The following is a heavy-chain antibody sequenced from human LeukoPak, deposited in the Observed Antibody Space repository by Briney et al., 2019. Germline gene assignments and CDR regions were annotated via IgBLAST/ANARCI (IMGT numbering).Heavy chain of an antibody. D-gene: IGHD5-12*01. CDR1: GYSISSGYY. CDR2: IYHSGST. CDR3: ASILTVATTGSDAFDI. Sequence: PSETLSLTCAVSGYSISSGYYWGWIRQPPGKGLEWIGSIYHSGSTYYNPSLKSRVTISVDTSKNQFSLKLSSVTAADTAVYYCASILTVATTGSDAFDIWGQGTMVTVSS. V-gene: IGHV4-38-2*01. J-gene: IGHJ3*02.